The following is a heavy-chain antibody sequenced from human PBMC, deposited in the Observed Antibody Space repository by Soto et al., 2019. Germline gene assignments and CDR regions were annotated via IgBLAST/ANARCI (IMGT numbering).Heavy chain of an antibody. J-gene: IGHJ6*02. Sequence: SETLALGCVVCRDCVKSVDVAGWFRQPPGKGLQWIGSLSQNGGTYRNPSLRSRVTLSVDTSKNQFSLKPTSVTAADAAVYYCAAATLPGARFYGMDVWGQGSTVTVSS. V-gene: IGHV4-38-2*01. CDR3: AAATLPGARFYGMDV. D-gene: IGHD2-2*01. CDR2: LSQNGGT. CDR1: RDCVKSVDV.